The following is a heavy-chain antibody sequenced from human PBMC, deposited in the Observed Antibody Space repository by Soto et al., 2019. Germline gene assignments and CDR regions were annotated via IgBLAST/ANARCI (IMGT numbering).Heavy chain of an antibody. J-gene: IGHJ3*02. D-gene: IGHD2-2*01. CDR2: VSRDSRSV. CDR1: GFTFEECA. CDR3: ARNRGYSTLDI. Sequence: PVGSRRLFCAVPGFTFEECAMHMVRQAPGKGLARVSGVSRDSRSVAYADSVRGRFTISRDNAKNLLYLQMNSLRVEDTAVYHCARNRGYSTLDIWGQGTMVTVS. V-gene: IGHV3-9*01.